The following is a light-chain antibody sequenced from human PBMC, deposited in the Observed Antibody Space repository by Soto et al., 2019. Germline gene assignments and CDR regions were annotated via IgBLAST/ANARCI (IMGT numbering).Light chain of an antibody. CDR3: AAWDVSLVV. CDR2: SDN. CDR1: SSNIGTNT. V-gene: IGLV1-44*01. J-gene: IGLJ2*01. Sequence: QSVLTQPPSASGTPGQRVTISCSGSSSNIGTNTVIWYQQLPGAAPKLLIYSDNQRPSGVPDRFSGSKSGTSASLDISGHQSEDEADYFCAAWDVSLVVFGGGTQLTVL.